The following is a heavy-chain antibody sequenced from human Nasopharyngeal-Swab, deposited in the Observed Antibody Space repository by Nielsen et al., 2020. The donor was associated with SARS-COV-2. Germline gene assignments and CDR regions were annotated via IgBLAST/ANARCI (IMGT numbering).Heavy chain of an antibody. V-gene: IGHV4-34*01. CDR2: INRSGST. J-gene: IGHJ6*02. CDR3: ARGRYCGSGSYYNVKGYYYYGMDV. D-gene: IGHD3-10*01. CDR1: GGSFSGYY. Sequence: GSLRLSCGVYGGSFSGYYWSWIRQPPGKGLEWIGKINRSGSTNYKPSLKSRVTISVDTSKNQFSLKVTSVTAADTAVYCCARGRYCGSGSYYNVKGYYYYGMDVWGQGTTVTVS.